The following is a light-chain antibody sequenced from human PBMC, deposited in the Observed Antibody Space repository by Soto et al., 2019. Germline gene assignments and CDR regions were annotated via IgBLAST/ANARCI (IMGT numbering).Light chain of an antibody. J-gene: IGLJ1*01. CDR2: EAS. Sequence: QSALTQPASVSGSPGQSITISCTGTSSDVGGYNYVSWYQQHPGKAPKLIIYEASNRPSGVSNRFSGSKSGNTASLTISGLQAEDEADYYSSSYTSSSTFVFGTGTKVTVL. V-gene: IGLV2-14*01. CDR1: SSDVGGYNY. CDR3: SSYTSSSTFV.